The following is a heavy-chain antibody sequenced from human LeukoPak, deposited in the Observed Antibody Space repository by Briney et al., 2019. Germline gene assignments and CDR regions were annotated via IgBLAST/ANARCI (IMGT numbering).Heavy chain of an antibody. CDR3: ARRAAGLGYFDY. CDR1: GFTFSSYN. CDR2: ISTSSSTI. J-gene: IGHJ4*02. D-gene: IGHD6-25*01. Sequence: GGSLRLSCAASGFTFSSYNMNWVRQAPGKGLEWVSFISTSSSTIYYADSVKGRFTISRDSAKNLPYLQMNSLRDDDTAVYYCARRAAGLGYFDYWGQGTLVTVSS. V-gene: IGHV3-48*02.